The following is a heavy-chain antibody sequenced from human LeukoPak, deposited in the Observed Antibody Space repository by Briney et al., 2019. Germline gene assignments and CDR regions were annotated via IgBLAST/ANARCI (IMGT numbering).Heavy chain of an antibody. Sequence: GGSLRLSCAASGFTFSDYYMSWIRQAPGKGLEWVSYISSSGSTIYYADSVKGRFTISRENAKNSLYLQMNSLRAGDTAVYYWARVTMFRGVMGMDVWGKGPRSPSPQ. J-gene: IGHJ6*04. D-gene: IGHD3-10*01. V-gene: IGHV3-11*04. CDR1: GFTFSDYY. CDR2: ISSSGSTI. CDR3: ARVTMFRGVMGMDV.